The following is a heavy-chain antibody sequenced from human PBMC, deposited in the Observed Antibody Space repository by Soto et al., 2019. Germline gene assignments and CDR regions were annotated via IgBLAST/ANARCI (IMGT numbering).Heavy chain of an antibody. J-gene: IGHJ4*02. V-gene: IGHV3-23*01. Sequence: GGSLRLSCAASGFTFSSYAMSWVRQAPGKGLEWVSAISGSGGSTYYADSVKGRFTISRDNSKNTLYLQMNSLRAEDTAVYYCANVYDSSGYGPLDYWGQGTLVTVSS. CDR1: GFTFSSYA. D-gene: IGHD3-22*01. CDR3: ANVYDSSGYGPLDY. CDR2: ISGSGGST.